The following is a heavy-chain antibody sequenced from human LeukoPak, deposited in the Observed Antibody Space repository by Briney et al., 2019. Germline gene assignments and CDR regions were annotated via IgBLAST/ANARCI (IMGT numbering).Heavy chain of an antibody. CDR3: ARGLDLGLFYYDSSGCPFGY. D-gene: IGHD3-22*01. V-gene: IGHV1-46*01. CDR1: GYTFTRHY. CDR2: INPSSGGT. Sequence: GASVKVSCKASGYTFTRHYMNWVRQAPGQGLEWMGKINPSSGGTGYAQKFQGRVTMTRNTSISTAYMELSSLRSEDTAVYYCARGLDLGLFYYDSSGCPFGYWGQGTLVTVSS. J-gene: IGHJ4*02.